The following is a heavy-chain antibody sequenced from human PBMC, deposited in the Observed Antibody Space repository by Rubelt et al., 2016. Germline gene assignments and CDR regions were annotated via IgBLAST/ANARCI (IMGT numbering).Heavy chain of an antibody. V-gene: IGHV4-59*08. D-gene: IGHD1/OR15-1a*01. CDR2: SHYSGTT. J-gene: IGHJ4*02. Sequence: GWIRRPPGKGLEWIGYSHYSGTTNYSPSLKSRVTMSVDTSQNQVSLRLTSVTAADTAVYYCAGRTAASGTFYNWGQGTLVTVSP. CDR3: AGRTAASGTFYN.